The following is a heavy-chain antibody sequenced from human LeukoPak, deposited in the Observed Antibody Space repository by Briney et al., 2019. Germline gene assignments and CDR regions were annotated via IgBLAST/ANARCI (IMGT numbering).Heavy chain of an antibody. V-gene: IGHV3-33*01. CDR1: GFSFSSYV. CDR3: ASELESTSGSGAFDL. CDR2: IWNDGSKT. Sequence: PGGSLRLSCAASGFSFSSYVMHWVRQAPGKGLDWVALIWNDGSKTHYADSVEGRFTISRDNTKNTLYLQMNSLRVEDTAVYFCASELESTSGSGAFDLWGQGTMVTVSS. D-gene: IGHD3-10*01. J-gene: IGHJ3*01.